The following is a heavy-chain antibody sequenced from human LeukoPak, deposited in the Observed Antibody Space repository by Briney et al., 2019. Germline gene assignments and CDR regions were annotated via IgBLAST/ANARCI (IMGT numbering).Heavy chain of an antibody. CDR2: ISSSSSYI. V-gene: IGHV3-21*01. CDR3: ARCAHWGSYRYNWFDP. D-gene: IGHD3-16*02. Sequence: GGSLRLSCAASGFTFSSYSMNWVRQAPGKGLEWVSSISSSSSYIYYADSVKGRFTISRDNAKNSLYLQMNSLRAEDTAVYYCARCAHWGSYRYNWFDPWGQGTLVTVSS. CDR1: GFTFSSYS. J-gene: IGHJ5*02.